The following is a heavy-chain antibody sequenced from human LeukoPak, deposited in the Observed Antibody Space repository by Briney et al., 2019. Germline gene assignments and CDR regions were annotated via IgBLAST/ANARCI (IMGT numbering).Heavy chain of an antibody. CDR2: ISSRGSTI. V-gene: IGHV3-48*03. CDR3: ARPSPSGICPRGVFDI. CDR1: GFTFSNYE. J-gene: IGHJ3*02. D-gene: IGHD1-26*01. Sequence: GGSLRLSCAASGFTFSNYEMNWVRQAPGKGLQWVSYISSRGSTIYYADAVKGRFTISRDNAKNSLYLRMNSLRAEDTAVYYCARPSPSGICPRGVFDIWGQGTMVTVSS.